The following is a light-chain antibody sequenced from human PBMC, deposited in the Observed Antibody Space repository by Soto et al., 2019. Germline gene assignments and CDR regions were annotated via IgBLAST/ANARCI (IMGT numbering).Light chain of an antibody. Sequence: QSVLTQPASVSGSPGQSITISCTGTSSDVGGYNYVSWYQQHPGKAPKLMIYEVSNRPSGASNRFSGSKSGNTASLTISGLQAEDEADYYCSSYSSSSTPVDVFGTGTKVTVL. CDR2: EVS. CDR3: SSYSSSSTPVDV. J-gene: IGLJ1*01. CDR1: SSDVGGYNY. V-gene: IGLV2-14*01.